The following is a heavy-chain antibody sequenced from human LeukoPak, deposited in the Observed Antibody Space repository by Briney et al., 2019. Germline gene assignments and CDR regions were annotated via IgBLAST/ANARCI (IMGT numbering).Heavy chain of an antibody. V-gene: IGHV4-4*07. CDR1: VGSISSYY. Sequence: PSETLSLTCTVSVGSISSYYWSWIRQPAGKGLEWIGRIYTSGSTNYNPSLKSRVTMSVDTSKKQFSLKLSSVTAADTAVYYCARDGDYDILTGYLHAFDIWGQGTMVTVSS. J-gene: IGHJ3*02. CDR3: ARDGDYDILTGYLHAFDI. CDR2: IYTSGST. D-gene: IGHD3-9*01.